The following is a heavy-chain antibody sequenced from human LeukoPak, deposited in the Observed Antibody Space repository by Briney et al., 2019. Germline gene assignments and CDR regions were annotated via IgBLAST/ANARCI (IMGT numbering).Heavy chain of an antibody. CDR1: GFTFDDYG. Sequence: GGSLRLSCAASGFTFDDYGMTWVRQGPGKGLEWVSGINWNGGSTGYADSVKGRFTISRDNAKNSLYLQMNSLRGEDTALYYCAKGGIYRGYYYYYMDVWGKGTTVTISS. J-gene: IGHJ6*03. D-gene: IGHD6-13*01. CDR2: INWNGGST. V-gene: IGHV3-20*04. CDR3: AKGGIYRGYYYYYMDV.